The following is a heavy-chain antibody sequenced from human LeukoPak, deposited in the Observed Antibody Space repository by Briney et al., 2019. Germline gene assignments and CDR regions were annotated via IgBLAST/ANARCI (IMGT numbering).Heavy chain of an antibody. Sequence: PGGSLRLSCAASGFIFSNYAMHWVRQAPGKGLVWVSRINSDGINTSYADSVKGRFTISRDYAKNTLNLQMNSLRAEDTAVYYCARDLGQYYDTSDNWFDPWGQGTLVTVSS. CDR3: ARDLGQYYDTSDNWFDP. D-gene: IGHD3-22*01. CDR2: INSDGINT. J-gene: IGHJ5*02. CDR1: GFIFSNYA. V-gene: IGHV3-74*01.